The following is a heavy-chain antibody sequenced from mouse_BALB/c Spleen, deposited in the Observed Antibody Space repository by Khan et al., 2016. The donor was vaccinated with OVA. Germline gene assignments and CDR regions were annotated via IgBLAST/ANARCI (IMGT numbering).Heavy chain of an antibody. CDR1: GFSLTSYG. CDR3: ARYYGNYGWYFDV. D-gene: IGHD2-1*01. V-gene: IGHV2-9*02. Sequence: QVQLKESGPGLVAPSQILSITCTVSGFSLTSYGVHWVRQPPGKGLEWLGVIWTGGSTNYNSALMSRLSISKDNSKSQVFLKMNSLQTDDTAMYYCARYYGNYGWYFDVWGAGTTVTVSS. J-gene: IGHJ1*01. CDR2: IWTGGST.